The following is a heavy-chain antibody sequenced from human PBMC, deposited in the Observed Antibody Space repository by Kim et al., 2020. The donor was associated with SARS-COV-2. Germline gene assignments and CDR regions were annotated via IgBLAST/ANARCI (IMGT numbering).Heavy chain of an antibody. CDR2: IYYSGST. CDR3: AAIVVVTQSPLFDY. D-gene: IGHD3-22*01. CDR1: GGSISSSSYY. Sequence: SETLSLTCTVSGGSISSSSYYWGWIRQPPGKGLEWIGSIYYSGSTYYNPSLKSRVTISVDTSKNQFSLKLSSVTAADTAVYYCAAIVVVTQSPLFDYWGQGTLVTVSS. V-gene: IGHV4-39*01. J-gene: IGHJ4*02.